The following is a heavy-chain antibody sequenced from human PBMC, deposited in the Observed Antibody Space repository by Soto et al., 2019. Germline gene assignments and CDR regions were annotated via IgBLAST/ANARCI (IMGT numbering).Heavy chain of an antibody. D-gene: IGHD1-20*01. V-gene: IGHV3-23*01. J-gene: IGHJ4*03. CDR2: ISGSGDTT. Sequence: PGGSLRLSCAGSGFTFSSYAMSWVRQAPGKGLEWVSAISGSGDTTYYADSVKGRFTISRDNSKNTLYLQMNSLRVEDTAVYYCAKDMKYNWNDDDYWGQGTMVTVSS. CDR3: AKDMKYNWNDDDY. CDR1: GFTFSSYA.